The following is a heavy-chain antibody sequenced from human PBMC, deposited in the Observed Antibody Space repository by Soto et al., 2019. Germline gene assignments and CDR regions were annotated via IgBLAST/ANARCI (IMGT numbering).Heavy chain of an antibody. D-gene: IGHD3-10*01. Sequence: QVQLQESGPGLVKPSQTLSLTCTVSGGFISSGGYYWSWIRQHPGKGLEWIGYIYYKGSTYYKPSLKSRLTISVDTSKNPFSLKLNSVTAADTALYYCARGKGSGRPRDWFDTWGQGTRVAVSS. J-gene: IGHJ5*02. CDR1: GGFISSGGYY. V-gene: IGHV4-31*03. CDR2: IYYKGST. CDR3: ARGKGSGRPRDWFDT.